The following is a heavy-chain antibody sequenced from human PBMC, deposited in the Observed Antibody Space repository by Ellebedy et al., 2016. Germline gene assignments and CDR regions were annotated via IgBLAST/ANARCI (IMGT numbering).Heavy chain of an antibody. J-gene: IGHJ5*02. V-gene: IGHV3-15*01. Sequence: GGSLRLSCAASGFTFSNAWMSWVRQAPGKGLEWVGRIKSKTDGGTIDYAAPVKGRFTISRDDSKSTLYLQMNSLKTEDTAVYYCTGFTMVRGRWFDPWGQGTLVTVSS. CDR2: IKSKTDGGTI. CDR1: GFTFSNAW. D-gene: IGHD3-10*01. CDR3: TGFTMVRGRWFDP.